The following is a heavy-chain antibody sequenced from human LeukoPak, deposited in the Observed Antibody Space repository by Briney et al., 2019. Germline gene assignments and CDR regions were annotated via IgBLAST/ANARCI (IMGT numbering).Heavy chain of an antibody. Sequence: QTGGSLRLSCAASGFAFSTYAMNWVRQAPGKGLEWVSFISGSGGSTHYADSVKGRFTTSRDDSKNTLYLQMNSLRAEDTAVYYCAKGSFSGFSTRADYWGQGTLVTVSS. CDR1: GFAFSTYA. J-gene: IGHJ4*02. CDR2: ISGSGGST. D-gene: IGHD5-12*01. V-gene: IGHV3-23*01. CDR3: AKGSFSGFSTRADY.